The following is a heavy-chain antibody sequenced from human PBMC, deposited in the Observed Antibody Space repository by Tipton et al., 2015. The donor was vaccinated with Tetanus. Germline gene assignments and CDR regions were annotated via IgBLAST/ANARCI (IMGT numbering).Heavy chain of an antibody. CDR1: GASLRGGDYH. D-gene: IGHD2-21*01. J-gene: IGHJ4*02. CDR2: ISGSGTT. V-gene: IGHV4-61*08. CDR3: ARSIPAGPVWPYEH. Sequence: GLVKPSETLSLTCTVSGASLRGGDYHWSWIRQPPGKGLEWLAYISGSGTTNSNYYLKSRITMTQDTSRNQFSLKLTSVTAADTAVYYCARSIPAGPVWPYEHWGQGTLVTVSS.